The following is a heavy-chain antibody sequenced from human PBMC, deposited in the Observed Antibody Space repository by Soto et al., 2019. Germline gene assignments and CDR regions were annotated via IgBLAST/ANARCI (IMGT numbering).Heavy chain of an antibody. CDR3: ATLSAPTDY. Sequence: GGSLRLSCAASGFSGYWMHWVRQAPGKGLEWVSHINSDGTITAYADSARGRFTISRDHAKNTLYLQINSLRAEDTAVYYCATLSAPTDYWGQGIPVTISS. V-gene: IGHV3-74*01. J-gene: IGHJ4*02. D-gene: IGHD6-13*01. CDR2: INSDGTIT. CDR1: GFSGYW.